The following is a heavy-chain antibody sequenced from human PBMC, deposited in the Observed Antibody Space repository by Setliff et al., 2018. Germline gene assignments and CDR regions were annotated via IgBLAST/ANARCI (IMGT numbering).Heavy chain of an antibody. CDR1: GFAFANYN. CDR3: ASSRTWIPVLDH. V-gene: IGHV3-21*04. CDR2: LSSANNYI. D-gene: IGHD5-12*01. J-gene: IGHJ4*02. Sequence: GESLKISCAASGFAFANYNMIWVRQAPGKGLEWVASLSSANNYIVYADSVKGRFTISRDNAQSSLFLQMNSLSAEDTATYYCASSRTWIPVLDHSGQGTLVTVSS.